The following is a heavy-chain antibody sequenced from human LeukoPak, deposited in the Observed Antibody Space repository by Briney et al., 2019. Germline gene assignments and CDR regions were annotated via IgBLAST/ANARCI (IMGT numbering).Heavy chain of an antibody. Sequence: GGSLRLSCAASGFTFSSYGMHWVRQAPGKGLEWVAVISYDGGNKYYADSVKGRFNISRDNSKNTLYLQMNSLRTEDTAVYYCAKDLGYSGSYIDCWGQRTLVTVSS. V-gene: IGHV3-30*18. D-gene: IGHD1-26*01. CDR3: AKDLGYSGSYIDC. CDR2: ISYDGGNK. CDR1: GFTFSSYG. J-gene: IGHJ4*02.